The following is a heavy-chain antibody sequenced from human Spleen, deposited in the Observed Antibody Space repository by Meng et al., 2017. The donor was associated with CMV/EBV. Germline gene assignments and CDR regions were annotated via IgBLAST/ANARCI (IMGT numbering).Heavy chain of an antibody. V-gene: IGHV1-69*05. CDR3: ARRIADYTTGFYYYGMDV. Sequence: SVKVSCKASGGTFSSYAISWVRQAPGQGLEWMGGIIPIFGTANYAQKFQGRVTITTDESTSTAYMELSSLRSEDTAVYYCARRIADYTTGFYYYGMDVWGQGTTVTVSS. J-gene: IGHJ6*02. D-gene: IGHD4-11*01. CDR2: IIPIFGTA. CDR1: GGTFSSYA.